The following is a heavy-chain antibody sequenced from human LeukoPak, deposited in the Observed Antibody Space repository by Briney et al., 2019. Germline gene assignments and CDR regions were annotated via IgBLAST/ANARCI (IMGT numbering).Heavy chain of an antibody. J-gene: IGHJ4*02. Sequence: GGSLRLSCVVSGLTFENVWMNWVRQAPGKGLEWVGRIKNKNEGGASRYAASVKDRFSISRDDSRTTLFLQMNSLKIEDTGVYYCTTGIDDGGGYWGQGTQVTVSS. CDR3: TTGIDDGGGY. D-gene: IGHD3-10*01. CDR2: IKNKNEGGAS. CDR1: GLTFENVW. V-gene: IGHV3-15*07.